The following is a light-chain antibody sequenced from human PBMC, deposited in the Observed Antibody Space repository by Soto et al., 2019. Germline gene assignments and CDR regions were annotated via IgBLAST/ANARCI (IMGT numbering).Light chain of an antibody. V-gene: IGLV2-11*02. CDR1: SSDVGGYKY. J-gene: IGLJ1*01. Sequence: QSVLTQPRSGSGSPGQSVPISCTGNSSDVGGYKYVSWYQQHPGKAPKLMIYDVSKRPSGVPDRFSGSKSGNTASLTISGLQAEDEADYYCCSYAGSYTYVFGTGTKVTVL. CDR2: DVS. CDR3: CSYAGSYTYV.